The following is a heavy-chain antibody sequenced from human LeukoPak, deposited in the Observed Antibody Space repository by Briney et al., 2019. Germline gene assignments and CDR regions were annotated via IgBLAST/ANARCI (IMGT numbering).Heavy chain of an antibody. D-gene: IGHD2-21*01. V-gene: IGHV1-18*01. CDR2: ISAYNGNT. CDR3: ARDLFPSIEGGDNWFDP. CDR1: GYTFTSYG. J-gene: IGHJ5*02. Sequence: GASEKVSCKASGYTFTSYGISWVRQAPGQGLEWMGWISAYNGNTNYAQKLQGKVTMTTDTSTSTAYMELRSLRSDDTAVYYCARDLFPSIEGGDNWFDPWGQGTLVTVSS.